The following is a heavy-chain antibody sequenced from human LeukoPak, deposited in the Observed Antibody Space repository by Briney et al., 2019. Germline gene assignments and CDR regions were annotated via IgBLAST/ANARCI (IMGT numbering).Heavy chain of an antibody. D-gene: IGHD6-13*01. CDR1: GGSFSGYY. CDR3: AGGLLTSSSCPLDY. Sequence: SETLSLTCAVYGGSFSGYYWSWIRQPPGKGLEWIGEINHSGSTYYNPSLKSRVTISVDTSKNQFSLKLSSVTAADTAVYYCAGGLLTSSSCPLDYWGQGTLVTVSS. J-gene: IGHJ4*02. CDR2: INHSGST. V-gene: IGHV4-34*01.